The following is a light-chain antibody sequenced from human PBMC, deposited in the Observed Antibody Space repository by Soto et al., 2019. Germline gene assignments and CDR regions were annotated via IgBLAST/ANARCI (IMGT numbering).Light chain of an antibody. Sequence: SYELAQPPSVSVAPGQTARITCEGSDIGSKSVQWYQLKPGQAPVLVVYDDSARPSGVPERLSGSNSGNTATLTISRVEAGDEADFYCQVWDSSSEHYVFGTGTKVTVL. V-gene: IGLV3-21*02. CDR1: DIGSKS. CDR3: QVWDSSSEHYV. J-gene: IGLJ1*01. CDR2: DDS.